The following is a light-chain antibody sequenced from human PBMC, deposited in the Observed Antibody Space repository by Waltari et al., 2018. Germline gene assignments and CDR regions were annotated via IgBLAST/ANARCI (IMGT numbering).Light chain of an antibody. V-gene: IGLV2-14*03. CDR3: CSFTSTSSWV. CDR2: DVN. J-gene: IGLJ3*02. Sequence: HSALTQPASVSGSPGHSLTIPCTGPSRDIGAYNYVSWYQQHPGKAPKLIIFDVNNRPSGVSSRFSGSKSGNTASLTISGLQAEDEADFYCCSFTSTSSWVFGGGTKLTVL. CDR1: SRDIGAYNY.